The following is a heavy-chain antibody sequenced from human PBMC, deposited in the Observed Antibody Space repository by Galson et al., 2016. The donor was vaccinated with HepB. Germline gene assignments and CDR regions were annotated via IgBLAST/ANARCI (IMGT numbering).Heavy chain of an antibody. J-gene: IGHJ4*02. CDR1: GYTFSTFD. CDR2: MNPNNGDT. V-gene: IGHV1-8*01. CDR3: VRSSRTGQLDS. D-gene: IGHD6-13*01. Sequence: SVKVSCKASGYTFSTFDVNWVRQAPGQGLEWMGWMNPNNGDTRYGQEFQGRLSLTRDRSKTTAYMELSSLQFEDTAVYYCVRSSRTGQLDSWGQGILVTVSS.